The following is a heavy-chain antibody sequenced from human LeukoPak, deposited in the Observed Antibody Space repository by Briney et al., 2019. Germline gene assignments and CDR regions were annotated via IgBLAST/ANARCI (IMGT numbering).Heavy chain of an antibody. V-gene: IGHV3-23*01. CDR3: AKGAQYDFWSGYTLEYFDV. D-gene: IGHD3-3*01. Sequence: HSGGSLRLSCAASGFTFNSYAMNWLRQAPGKGLEWVTFISASGSSTHYADSVKGRFTISRDNSNNTLYPQINSLRAEDTAAYYCAKGAQYDFWSGYTLEYFDVWGKGTLVTVSS. CDR1: GFTFNSYA. J-gene: IGHJ4*02. CDR2: ISASGSST.